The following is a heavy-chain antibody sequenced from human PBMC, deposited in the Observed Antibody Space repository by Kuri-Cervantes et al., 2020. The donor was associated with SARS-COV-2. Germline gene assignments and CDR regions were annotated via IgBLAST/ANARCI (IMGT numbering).Heavy chain of an antibody. Sequence: LRLSCTVSDGSISSGSYYWSWIRQPAGKGLEWIGRIYTSGSTNYNPSLKSRVTISVDTSKNQFSLKLSSVTAADTAVYYCARGRSFVGNWGQGTLVTVSS. V-gene: IGHV4-61*02. CDR3: ARGRSFVGN. CDR1: DGSISSGSYY. D-gene: IGHD3-16*01. J-gene: IGHJ4*02. CDR2: IYTSGST.